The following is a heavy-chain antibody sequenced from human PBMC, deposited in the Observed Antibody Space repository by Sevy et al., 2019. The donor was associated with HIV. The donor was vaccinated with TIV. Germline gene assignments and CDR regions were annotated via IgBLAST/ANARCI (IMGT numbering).Heavy chain of an antibody. CDR2: IYHSGST. J-gene: IGHJ2*01. Sequence: SETLSLTCAVSGGSISSSNWWSWVRQPPGKGLEWIGEIYHSGSTNYNPSLKSRVTISVDKSKNQFSLKLSSVTAADTAVYYCAREIAPNYDYIWGSYPNYWYFDLWGRGTLVTVSS. D-gene: IGHD3-16*02. CDR3: AREIAPNYDYIWGSYPNYWYFDL. CDR1: GGSISSSNW. V-gene: IGHV4-4*02.